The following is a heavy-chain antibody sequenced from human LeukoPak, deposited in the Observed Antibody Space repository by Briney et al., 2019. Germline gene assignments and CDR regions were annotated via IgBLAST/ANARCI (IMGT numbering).Heavy chain of an antibody. J-gene: IGHJ4*02. V-gene: IGHV1-2*02. Sequence: APVKVSCKASGYTFTSYYMHWVRQAPGQGLEWMGWINPNSGGTNYAQKFQGRVTMTRDTSISTAYMELSRLRADDTAVYYCARESIAAAGTFDYWGQGTLVTVSS. CDR3: ARESIAAAGTFDY. CDR1: GYTFTSYY. D-gene: IGHD6-13*01. CDR2: INPNSGGT.